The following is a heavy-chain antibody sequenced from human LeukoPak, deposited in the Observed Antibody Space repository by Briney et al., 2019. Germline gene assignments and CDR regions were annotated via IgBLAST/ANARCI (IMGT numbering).Heavy chain of an antibody. CDR2: ISGSGGST. J-gene: IGHJ4*02. CDR3: ANVMTTVVEIDY. CDR1: GFTFSSYA. V-gene: IGHV3-23*01. D-gene: IGHD4-23*01. Sequence: GGSLRLSCAASGFTFSSYAMSWVRQAPGKGLEWVSAISGSGGSTYYADSVKVRFTISRDNSKNTLYLQMNSLRAEDTAVYYCANVMTTVVEIDYWGQGTLVTVSS.